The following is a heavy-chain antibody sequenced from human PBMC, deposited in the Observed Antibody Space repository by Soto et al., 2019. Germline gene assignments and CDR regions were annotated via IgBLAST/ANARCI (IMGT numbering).Heavy chain of an antibody. V-gene: IGHV3-11*06. Sequence: QVQLVESGGGLVKPGGSLRLSCAASGFTFSDYYMSWIRQAPGKELEWVSYISSSSSYTNYADSVKGRFTISRDNAKNSLYLQMNSLRAEDTAVYYCAREGYCSGGSCYPADYWGQGTLVTVSS. CDR3: AREGYCSGGSCYPADY. J-gene: IGHJ4*02. D-gene: IGHD2-15*01. CDR1: GFTFSDYY. CDR2: ISSSSSYT.